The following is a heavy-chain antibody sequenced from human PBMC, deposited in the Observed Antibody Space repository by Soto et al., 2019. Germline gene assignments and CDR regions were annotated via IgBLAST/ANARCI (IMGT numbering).Heavy chain of an antibody. CDR1: GYTFTGHY. D-gene: IGHD3-10*01. V-gene: IGHV1-2*02. CDR2: LNPDHGGT. J-gene: IGHJ6*02. Sequence: QVQLVQSGAEVKPPGASVKVSCKASGYTFTGHYMHWVRQVSGRRLEFLGWLNPDHGGTYYAPKFQGRVTFTRDTSNTIAYMEMSGLHSDDTAVYFCARDLCPLGSGSPCPTFGMDVWGQGTTVAVTS. CDR3: ARDLCPLGSGSPCPTFGMDV.